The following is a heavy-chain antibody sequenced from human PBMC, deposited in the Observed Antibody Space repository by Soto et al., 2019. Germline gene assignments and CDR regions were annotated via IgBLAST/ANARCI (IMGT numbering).Heavy chain of an antibody. Sequence: ASVKVSCKASGYTFTNYGISWVRQAPGQGLEWMGWINPYNGNTSYAQKLQGRVTMTRDTSISTAYMELSSLRSEDTAVYYCARDRDNVGYSYGYWGQGTLVTVSS. CDR2: INPYNGNT. CDR1: GYTFTNYG. D-gene: IGHD5-18*01. CDR3: ARDRDNVGYSYGY. J-gene: IGHJ4*02. V-gene: IGHV1-18*01.